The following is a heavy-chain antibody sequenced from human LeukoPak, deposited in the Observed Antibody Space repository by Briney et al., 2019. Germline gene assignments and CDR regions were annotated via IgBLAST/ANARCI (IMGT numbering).Heavy chain of an antibody. J-gene: IGHJ4*02. CDR2: INHSGST. D-gene: IGHD3-22*01. Sequence: SETLSLTCAVYGGSFSGNYWNWISQPPGRGLEWIGEINHSGSTNYNPSLRGRVTMSGDTSKNQFSLKLNSVTAADTAVYYCARGGYYDSSGYPNPLDYWGQGTLVTVSS. CDR3: ARGGYYDSSGYPNPLDY. V-gene: IGHV4-34*01. CDR1: GGSFSGNY.